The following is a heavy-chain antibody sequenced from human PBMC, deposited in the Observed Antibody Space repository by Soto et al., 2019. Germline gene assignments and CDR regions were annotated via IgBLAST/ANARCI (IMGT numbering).Heavy chain of an antibody. CDR2: IYYSGST. J-gene: IGHJ5*02. Sequence: TSETLSLTCTVSGGSISSYYWSWIRQPPGKGLEWIGYIYYSGSTRYNPSLKSRLSISLDTSKNQISLNLNSVTAADTAIYYCARTDLQGSGWPWGQGTLVTVSS. CDR3: ARTDLQGSGWP. V-gene: IGHV4-59*01. CDR1: GGSISSYY. D-gene: IGHD6-19*01.